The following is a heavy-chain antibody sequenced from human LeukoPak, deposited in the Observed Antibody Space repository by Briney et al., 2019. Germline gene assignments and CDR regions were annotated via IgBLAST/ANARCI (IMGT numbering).Heavy chain of an antibody. CDR1: GFTFSSYS. Sequence: GGSLRLSCAASGFTFSSYSMNWVRQAPGKGLEWVSYISSSSSTIYYADSVKGRFTISRDNAKNSLSLQMNSLRAEDTAVYYCASNMGATFGKPRPYYYYGMDVWGQGTTVTVSS. CDR2: ISSSSSTI. CDR3: ASNMGATFGKPRPYYYYGMDV. J-gene: IGHJ6*02. D-gene: IGHD1-26*01. V-gene: IGHV3-48*01.